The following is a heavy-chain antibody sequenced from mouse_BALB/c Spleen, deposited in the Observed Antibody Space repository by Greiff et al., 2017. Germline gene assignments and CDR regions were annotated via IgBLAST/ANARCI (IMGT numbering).Heavy chain of an antibody. J-gene: IGHJ3*01. D-gene: IGHD4-1*01. CDR1: GFTFSDYY. Sequence: DVMLVESGGGLVKPGGSLKLSCAASGFTFSDYYMYWVRQTPEKRLEWVATISDGGSYTYYPDSVKGRFTISRDNAKNNLYLQMSSLKSEDTAMYYCAREGETGPFAYWGQGTLVTVSA. CDR2: ISDGGSYT. V-gene: IGHV5-4*02. CDR3: AREGETGPFAY.